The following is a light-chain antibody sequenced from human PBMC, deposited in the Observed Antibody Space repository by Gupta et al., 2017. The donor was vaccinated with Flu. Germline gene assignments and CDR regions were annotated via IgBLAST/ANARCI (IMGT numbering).Light chain of an antibody. Sequence: QSVLTQPPSASATPGQRVTIPCSGSSSNIGSKTLNWYQQLPGTAPKLLIYNNNERPSGVPDRFSGSKSGTSASVAISGHQAEDEGDYYCATWDDSQKEVFGGGTKLTVL. CDR1: SSNIGSKT. V-gene: IGLV1-44*01. J-gene: IGLJ3*02. CDR3: ATWDDSQKEV. CDR2: NNN.